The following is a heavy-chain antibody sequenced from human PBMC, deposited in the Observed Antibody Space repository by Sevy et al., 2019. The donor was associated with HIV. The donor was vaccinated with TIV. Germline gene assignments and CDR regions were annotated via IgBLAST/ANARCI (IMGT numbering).Heavy chain of an antibody. CDR3: AKSGLVGATMRGAFDI. CDR1: GFTFSSYA. CDR2: ISGSGGST. Sequence: GGSLRLSCAASGFTFSSYAMSWVRQAPGKGLEWVSAISGSGGSTYYADSVKGRFTISRDNSKNTQYLQMNSLRAEDTAVYYCAKSGLVGATMRGAFDIRGQGTMVTVSS. J-gene: IGHJ3*02. D-gene: IGHD1-26*01. V-gene: IGHV3-23*01.